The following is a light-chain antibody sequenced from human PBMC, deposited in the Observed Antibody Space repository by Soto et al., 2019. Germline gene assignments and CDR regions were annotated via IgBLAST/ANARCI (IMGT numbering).Light chain of an antibody. J-gene: IGKJ5*01. Sequence: EIFLAQSPGTRSLSPVAIATLSCRASQSVSSYLAWYQQKPGQPPRLLIYDASKRATGIPARFSGSGSGTDFTLTISSLEAEDFAVYYCHQRSNWLDTFGQGTRLEIK. V-gene: IGKV3-11*01. CDR3: HQRSNWLDT. CDR2: DAS. CDR1: QSVSSY.